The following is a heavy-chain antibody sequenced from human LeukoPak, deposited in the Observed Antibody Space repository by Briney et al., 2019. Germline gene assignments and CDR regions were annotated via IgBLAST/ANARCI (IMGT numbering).Heavy chain of an antibody. D-gene: IGHD5-24*01. V-gene: IGHV1-8*03. J-gene: IGHJ6*03. CDR1: GYTFNSYD. CDR3: ARGIDGYNAAPYYYYYMDV. CDR2: MNPNSGNT. Sequence: ASVKVSCKASGYTFNSYDINWVRQATGQGLEWMGWMNPNSGNTGYAQKFQGRVTITRNTSISTAYMELSSLRSEDTAVYYCARGIDGYNAAPYYYYYMDVWGKGTTVTVSS.